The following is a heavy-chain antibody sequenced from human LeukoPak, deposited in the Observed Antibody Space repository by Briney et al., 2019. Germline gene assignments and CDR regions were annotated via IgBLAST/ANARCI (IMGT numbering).Heavy chain of an antibody. Sequence: PGGSLRLSCAASGFTFSDYDMHWVRRAPGKGLEWVTFIWFDGSKKFYADSVKGRFTISRDNSKNTLSLQMNGLRAEDTAVYYCVKGGYRYANNWWADYWGQGTLVTVSS. V-gene: IGHV3-30*02. D-gene: IGHD1-1*01. CDR2: IWFDGSKK. CDR1: GFTFSDYD. J-gene: IGHJ4*02. CDR3: VKGGYRYANNWWADY.